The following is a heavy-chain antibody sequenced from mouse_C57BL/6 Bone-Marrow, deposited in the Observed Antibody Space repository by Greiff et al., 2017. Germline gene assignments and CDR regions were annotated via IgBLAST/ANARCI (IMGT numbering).Heavy chain of an antibody. V-gene: IGHV1-50*01. Sequence: QVQLQQPGAELVKPGASVKLSCKASGYTFTSYWLQWVKQRPGQGLEWIGKLDPSDSYTNYNQKFKGKATLTVDTSSSTAYMQLSSLTSEDSAVYYCARRIYYEYDWVAYWGQGTLVTVSA. D-gene: IGHD2-4*01. CDR2: LDPSDSYT. J-gene: IGHJ3*01. CDR3: ARRIYYEYDWVAY. CDR1: GYTFTSYW.